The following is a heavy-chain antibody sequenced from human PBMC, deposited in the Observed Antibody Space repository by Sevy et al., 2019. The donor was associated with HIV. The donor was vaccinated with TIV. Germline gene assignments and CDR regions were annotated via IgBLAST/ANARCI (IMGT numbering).Heavy chain of an antibody. Sequence: GGSLRLSCTASGFPFSSYEMNWVRHAPGKGLEWVSYITNSGSTKYYSYSVKGRFTISRDNAKNLLYLQMNNLRAEDTAVYYCARDLPPSATTVAHFDYWGRGTLVTVSS. CDR1: GFPFSSYE. J-gene: IGHJ4*03. CDR2: ITNSGSTK. D-gene: IGHD4-17*01. V-gene: IGHV3-48*03. CDR3: ARDLPPSATTVAHFDY.